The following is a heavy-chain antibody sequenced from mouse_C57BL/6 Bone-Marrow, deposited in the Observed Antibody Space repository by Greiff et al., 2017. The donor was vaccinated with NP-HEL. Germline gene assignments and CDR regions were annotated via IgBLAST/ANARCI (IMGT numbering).Heavy chain of an antibody. J-gene: IGHJ2*01. CDR3: ARGLLHYFDY. CDR1: GFSLTSYG. Sequence: QVQLQQSGPGLVQPSQSLSITCTVSGFSLTSYGVHWVRQSPGKGLEWLGVIWSGGSTDYNAAFISRLSISKDNSKSQVFFKMNSLQADDTAIYYCARGLLHYFDYWGQGTTLTVSS. CDR2: IWSGGST. D-gene: IGHD2-10*01. V-gene: IGHV2-2*01.